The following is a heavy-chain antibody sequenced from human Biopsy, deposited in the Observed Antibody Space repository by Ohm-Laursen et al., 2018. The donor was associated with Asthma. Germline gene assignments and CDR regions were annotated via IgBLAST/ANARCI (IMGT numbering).Heavy chain of an antibody. V-gene: IGHV1-3*04. CDR2: VNTGNGDT. CDR3: ARTYYDFLTGQVKDVFGV. CDR1: GYNFISFA. J-gene: IGHJ3*01. Sequence: ASVKVSCKPSGYNFISFAIHWERQAPGQRLEWMGWVNTGNGDTKYSQKFQGRVTITRDTSASTAYMELRSLRSEDTATYYCARTYYDFLTGQVKDVFGVWGQGTMVTVSS. D-gene: IGHD3-9*01.